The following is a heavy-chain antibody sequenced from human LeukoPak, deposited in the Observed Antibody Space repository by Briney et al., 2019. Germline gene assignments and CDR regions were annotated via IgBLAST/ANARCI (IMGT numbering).Heavy chain of an antibody. CDR2: ISGSGDNT. Sequence: GGSLRLSCAASGFTFSGFAMSWVRRTPGKGLEWVSGISGSGDNTLYADSVKGRFTISRAHSKNTLYLEMTSLRAEDTAIYYYAKMRGHPLPKSCNDRWGQGTTVTVSS. V-gene: IGHV3-23*01. D-gene: IGHD2-2*01. CDR3: AKMRGHPLPKSCNDR. CDR1: GFTFSGFA. J-gene: IGHJ6*01.